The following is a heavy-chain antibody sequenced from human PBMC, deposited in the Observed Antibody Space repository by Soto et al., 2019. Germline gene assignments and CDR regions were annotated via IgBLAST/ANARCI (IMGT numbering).Heavy chain of an antibody. CDR1: GFTFSSYA. J-gene: IGHJ4*02. Sequence: EVQLLESGGGLVQPGGSLRLSCAASGFTFSSYAMSWVRQAPGKGLEWVSAISGSGGSTYYADSVKGRFTTSRDNSKNTLYLQMNSLRAEDTAVYYCAKDLNYDYYFDYWGQGTLVTVSS. V-gene: IGHV3-23*01. D-gene: IGHD1-7*01. CDR2: ISGSGGST. CDR3: AKDLNYDYYFDY.